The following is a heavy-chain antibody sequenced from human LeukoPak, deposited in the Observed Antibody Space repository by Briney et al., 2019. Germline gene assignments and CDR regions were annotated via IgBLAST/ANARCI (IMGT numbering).Heavy chain of an antibody. V-gene: IGHV4-4*02. Sequence: SGTLSLTCAVSGGSISSSNWWSWVRQPPGKGLEWIGYIYHSGSPNYNPSLKSRVAISVDRSKNQFSLRLSSVTAADTAVYYCARGYYNSSGYLVDYWGQGALVTVSS. D-gene: IGHD3-22*01. CDR3: ARGYYNSSGYLVDY. CDR1: GGSISSSNW. J-gene: IGHJ4*02. CDR2: IYHSGSP.